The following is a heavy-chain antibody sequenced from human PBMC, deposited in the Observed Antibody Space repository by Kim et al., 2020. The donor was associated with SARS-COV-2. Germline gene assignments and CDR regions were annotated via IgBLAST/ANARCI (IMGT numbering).Heavy chain of an antibody. D-gene: IGHD2-2*01. Sequence: ASVKVSCKASGYTFTGYYMHWVRQAPGQGLEWMGWINPNSGGTNYAQKFQGRVTMTRDTSISTAYMELSRLRSDDTAVYYCARGGDIVVVPAAMDYWGQGTLVTVSS. CDR2: INPNSGGT. CDR1: GYTFTGYY. CDR3: ARGGDIVVVPAAMDY. J-gene: IGHJ4*02. V-gene: IGHV1-2*02.